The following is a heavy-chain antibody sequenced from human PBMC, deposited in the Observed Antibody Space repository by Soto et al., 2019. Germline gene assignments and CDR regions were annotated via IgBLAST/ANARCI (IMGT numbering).Heavy chain of an antibody. J-gene: IGHJ3*02. CDR1: GYTLTELS. CDR3: ATDIPGYDFWSGYYKGAFDI. D-gene: IGHD3-3*01. Sequence: ASVKVSCKVSGYTLTELSMHWVRQAPGKGLEWMGGFDPEDGETIYAQKFQGRVTMTEDTSTDTACMELSSLRSEDTAVYYCATDIPGYDFWSGYYKGAFDIWGQGTMVTVSS. V-gene: IGHV1-24*01. CDR2: FDPEDGET.